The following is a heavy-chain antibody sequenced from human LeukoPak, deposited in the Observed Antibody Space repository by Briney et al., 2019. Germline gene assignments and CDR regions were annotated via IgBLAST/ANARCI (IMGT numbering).Heavy chain of an antibody. CDR3: ARIAAAANSGEFDY. D-gene: IGHD6-13*01. V-gene: IGHV5-51*01. CDR2: IYPGDSHT. CDR1: GYSFTNYW. J-gene: IGHJ4*02. Sequence: GESLKISCQGSGYSFTNYWIGWVRQMPGKGLEWMGIIYPGDSHTRYSPSFQGQVTISADKSISTAYLQWSSLKASDTAMYYCARIAAAANSGEFDYWGQGTLVTVSS.